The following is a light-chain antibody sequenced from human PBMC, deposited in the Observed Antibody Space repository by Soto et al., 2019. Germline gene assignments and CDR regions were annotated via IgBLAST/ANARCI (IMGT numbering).Light chain of an antibody. CDR2: SNN. CDR3: AAWDDSLNAVV. CDR1: SSNIGRNA. J-gene: IGLJ2*01. V-gene: IGLV1-44*01. Sequence: QSVLTQPTSASGTPGQRVTISCSGSSSNIGRNAVNWYQQLPGTAPNLLIYSNNQRPSGVPDRFSGSKSGTSASLAISGLQSEDEADYYCAAWDDSLNAVVFGGGTKVTVL.